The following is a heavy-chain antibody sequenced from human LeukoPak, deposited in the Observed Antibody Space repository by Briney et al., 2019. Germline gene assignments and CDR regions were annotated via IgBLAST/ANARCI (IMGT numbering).Heavy chain of an antibody. V-gene: IGHV3-21*01. D-gene: IGHD6-19*01. J-gene: IGHJ4*02. CDR3: ARVSVVAGNDY. Sequence: GGSLRLSCAASGFTFSSYSMIWVRQAPGKGLEWVSSISSSSSYIYYADSVKGRFTISRDNAKNSLYLQMNSLRAEDTAVYYCARVSVVAGNDYWGQGTLVTVSS. CDR2: ISSSSSYI. CDR1: GFTFSSYS.